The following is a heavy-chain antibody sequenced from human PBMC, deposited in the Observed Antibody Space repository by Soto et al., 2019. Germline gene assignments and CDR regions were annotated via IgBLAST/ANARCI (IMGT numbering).Heavy chain of an antibody. CDR2: IIPIFGTA. CDR3: ASSAAAGTFYFGY. D-gene: IGHD6-13*01. V-gene: IGHV1-69*13. CDR1: GGTFSSYA. Sequence: SVKVSCKASGGTFSSYAISWVRQAPGQGLEWMGGIIPIFGTANYAQKFQGRVTITADESTSTAYMELSSLRSEDTAVYYCASSAAAGTFYFGYWGQGTLVTVSS. J-gene: IGHJ4*02.